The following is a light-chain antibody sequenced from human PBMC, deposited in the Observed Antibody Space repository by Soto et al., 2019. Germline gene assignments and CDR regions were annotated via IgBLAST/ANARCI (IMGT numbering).Light chain of an antibody. CDR3: QQYNNWPRT. CDR1: QSVDND. V-gene: IGKV3D-15*01. J-gene: IGKJ1*01. Sequence: EIVMTQSPATLSVSPGDRATLSCRASQSVDNDLAWYQQKPGQPPRLLIYDASTRATGIPARFSGSQSGTEFTLTISSLQSEDFAVYYCQQYNNWPRTFGQGTKVDIK. CDR2: DAS.